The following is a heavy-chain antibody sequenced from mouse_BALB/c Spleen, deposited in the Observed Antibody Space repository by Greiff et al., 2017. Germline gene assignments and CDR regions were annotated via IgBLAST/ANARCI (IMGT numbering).Heavy chain of an antibody. V-gene: IGHV1S56*01. D-gene: IGHD3-3*01. Sequence: QVQLQQSGPELVKPGASVRISCKASGYTFTSYYIHWVKQRPGQGLEWIGWIYPGNGNTKYNEKFKGKATLTADKSSSTAYRQLSSLTSEDSAVYFCARGRDAMDYWGQGTSVTVSS. CDR2: IYPGNGNT. CDR1: GYTFTSYY. CDR3: ARGRDAMDY. J-gene: IGHJ4*01.